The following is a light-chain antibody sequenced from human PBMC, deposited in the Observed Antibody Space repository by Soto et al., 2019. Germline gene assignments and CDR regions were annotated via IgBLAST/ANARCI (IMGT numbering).Light chain of an antibody. J-gene: IGKJ1*01. Sequence: EIVLTQSPGTLPLSTGERATLSCRASQSVSNNYLAWYQQKPGQAPRLLIYGASNRATGIPDRFSGSGSGTDFTLTISRLEPEDFAVYYCQQYGSSGTFGQGTKVDI. CDR3: QQYGSSGT. V-gene: IGKV3-20*01. CDR1: QSVSNNY. CDR2: GAS.